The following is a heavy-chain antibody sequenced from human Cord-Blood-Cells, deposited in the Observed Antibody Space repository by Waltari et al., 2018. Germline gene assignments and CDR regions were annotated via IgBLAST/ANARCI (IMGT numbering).Heavy chain of an antibody. J-gene: IGHJ3*02. CDR2: ISCSSSYI. CDR1: GFTFSSYS. CDR3: ASLAAADAFDI. Sequence: EVQLVESGGGLVKPGGSLRLSCAASGFTFSSYSMNWVRRAPGKGLEWVSSISCSSSYIYYAHSGKGRFTISRDNAKNSLYLQMNSLRAEDTAVYYCASLAAADAFDIWGQGTMVTASS. D-gene: IGHD6-13*01. V-gene: IGHV3-21*01.